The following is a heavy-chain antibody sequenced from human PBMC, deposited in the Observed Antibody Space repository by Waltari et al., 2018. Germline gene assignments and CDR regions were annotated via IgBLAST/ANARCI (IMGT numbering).Heavy chain of an antibody. V-gene: IGHV3-33*01. CDR2: IWSDGSKV. Sequence: VQSGGGVVQPGKSLRLPCVGSGSSFNEYGMHWVRQAPGKGLEWVAVIWSDGSKVHYADSVQGRFVISRDNSKKTLYLQMNSLRGEDTGLYYCTGVFPGIGIIGNFDQWGQDTQVTVSS. CDR1: GSSFNEYG. CDR3: TGVFPGIGIIGNFDQ. J-gene: IGHJ4*02.